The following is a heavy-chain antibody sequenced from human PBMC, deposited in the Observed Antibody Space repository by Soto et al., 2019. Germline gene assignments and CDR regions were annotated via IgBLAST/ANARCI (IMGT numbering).Heavy chain of an antibody. J-gene: IGHJ4*02. CDR3: AKPDTAMVTGDFDY. V-gene: IGHV3-23*01. CDR1: GFTFSSYA. D-gene: IGHD5-18*01. Sequence: XASLRLSGAASGFTFSSYAMSGVRQAPGKGLEWVSAISGSGGSTYYADSVKGRFTISRDNSKNTLYLQMNSLRAEDTAVYYCAKPDTAMVTGDFDYWGQGTLVTVSS. CDR2: ISGSGGST.